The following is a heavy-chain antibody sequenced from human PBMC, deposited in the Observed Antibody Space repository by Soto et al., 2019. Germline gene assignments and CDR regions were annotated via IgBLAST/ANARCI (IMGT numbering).Heavy chain of an antibody. D-gene: IGHD1-1*01. CDR1: VDSMRTFY. V-gene: IGHV4-59*01. CDR2: TYYSGST. Sequence: QVQLQESGPGLVKPSETLSLTCSVSVDSMRTFYLNWIRQPPGGGLEWIGHTYYSGSTNYNPSLLSRVTMSAYASTNHFSLTLSSVTAADTAVYYCARAGTSTWYFDLWGRGTLVTVS. CDR3: ARAGTSTWYFDL. J-gene: IGHJ2*01.